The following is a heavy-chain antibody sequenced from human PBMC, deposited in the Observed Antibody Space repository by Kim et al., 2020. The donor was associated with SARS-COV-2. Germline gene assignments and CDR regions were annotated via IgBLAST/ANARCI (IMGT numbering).Heavy chain of an antibody. CDR3: ASHLTHYDILTGYNLYYFDY. Sequence: SETLSLTCTVSGGSISSSSYYWGWIRQPPGKGLEWIGSIYYSGSTYYNPSLKSRVTISVDTSKNQFSLKLSPVTAADTAVYYCASHLTHYDILTGYNLYYFDYWGQGTLVTVSS. J-gene: IGHJ4*02. V-gene: IGHV4-39*01. CDR2: IYYSGST. D-gene: IGHD3-9*01. CDR1: GGSISSSSYY.